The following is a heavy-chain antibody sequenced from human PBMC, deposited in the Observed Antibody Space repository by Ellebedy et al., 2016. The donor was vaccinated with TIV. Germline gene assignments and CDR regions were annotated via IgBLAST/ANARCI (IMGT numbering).Heavy chain of an antibody. CDR3: ANPMGPGGRFDAFDI. J-gene: IGHJ3*02. CDR1: GFTFSNYA. V-gene: IGHV3-23*01. Sequence: GESLKISCAASGFTFSNYAMSWVRQAPGKGLEWVSAITGIGTSTYYADSVKGRFTISRDNSKNTLSLQMNSLRADDTAIYYCANPMGPGGRFDAFDIWGQGTLVTVSS. D-gene: IGHD3-16*01. CDR2: ITGIGTST.